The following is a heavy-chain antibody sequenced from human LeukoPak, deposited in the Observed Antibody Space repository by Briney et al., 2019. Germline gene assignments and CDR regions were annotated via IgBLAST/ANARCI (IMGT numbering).Heavy chain of an antibody. D-gene: IGHD4-17*01. CDR3: ARDQSVTNYYYGMDV. J-gene: IGHJ6*02. CDR2: INGGGDST. CDR1: GFTFRSYA. Sequence: GGSLRLSCAASGFTFRSYAMRWVRQAPGKGLEWVSAINGGGDSTYYVDSVKGRFTISRDNSENTLYLQMNSLRAEDTAVYYCARDQSVTNYYYGMDVWGQGTTVTVSS. V-gene: IGHV3-23*01.